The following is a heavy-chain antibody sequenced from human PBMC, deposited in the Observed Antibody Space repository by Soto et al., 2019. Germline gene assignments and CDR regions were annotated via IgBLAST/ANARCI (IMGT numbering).Heavy chain of an antibody. CDR1: GGSIRTYY. CDR3: ARHAVEGYSSTWFNY. Sequence: PSETLSLTCTVSGGSIRTYYGSWIRPPPGKGLEWIGYIYHSGSTDHNPSLKSRVTISVDTSKNQFSLKLSSVTAADTAVYYCARHAVEGYSSTWFNYWGQGTRVTVSS. CDR2: IYHSGST. V-gene: IGHV4-59*08. D-gene: IGHD6-13*01. J-gene: IGHJ4*02.